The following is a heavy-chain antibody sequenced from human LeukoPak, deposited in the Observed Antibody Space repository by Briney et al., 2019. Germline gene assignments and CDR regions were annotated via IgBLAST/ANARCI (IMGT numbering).Heavy chain of an antibody. CDR3: AKSPTRGILFDY. CDR2: IYSDGST. D-gene: IGHD6-13*01. J-gene: IGHJ4*02. CDR1: GFTVSSNY. Sequence: GGSLRLSCAASGFTVSSNYMSWVRQAPGKGLEWVSIIYSDGSTYYADSVKGRFTISRDNSKNTLYLQMNSLRAEDTAVYYCAKSPTRGILFDYWGQGTLVTVSS. V-gene: IGHV3-66*01.